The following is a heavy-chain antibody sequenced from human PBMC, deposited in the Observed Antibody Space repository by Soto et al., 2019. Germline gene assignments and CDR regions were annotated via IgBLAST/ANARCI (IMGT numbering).Heavy chain of an antibody. Sequence: NPSETLSLTCTVSGGPISSSTYYWGWIRQPPGKGLEWIGTISYSGATYYNPSLKSRVTISVDTSKNQFSLKLTSVTAADTAVYYCATDLYYYETTGFYFFLPLDYWGQGALVTVSS. D-gene: IGHD3-22*01. J-gene: IGHJ4*02. CDR3: ATDLYYYETTGFYFFLPLDY. CDR1: GGPISSSTYY. CDR2: ISYSGAT. V-gene: IGHV4-39*01.